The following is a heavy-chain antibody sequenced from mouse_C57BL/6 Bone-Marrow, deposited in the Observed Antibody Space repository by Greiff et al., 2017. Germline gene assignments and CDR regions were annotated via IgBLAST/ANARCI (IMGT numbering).Heavy chain of an antibody. CDR2: IDPANGNT. V-gene: IGHV14-3*01. Sequence: EVQLKESVAELVRPGASVKLSCTASGFNIKNTYMYWVKQRPEQGLEWIGRIDPANGNTKYAPKFQGKATITADTSSNTAYLQLSSLTSEDSAIYYCARRGLTGTGSSFDYWGQGTTLTVSS. J-gene: IGHJ2*01. D-gene: IGHD4-1*01. CDR1: GFNIKNTY. CDR3: ARRGLTGTGSSFDY.